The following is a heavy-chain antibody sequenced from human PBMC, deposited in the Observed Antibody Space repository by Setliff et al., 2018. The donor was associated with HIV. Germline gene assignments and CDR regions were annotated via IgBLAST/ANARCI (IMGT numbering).Heavy chain of an antibody. CDR2: INYDESSE. J-gene: IGHJ4*02. D-gene: IGHD3-10*01. V-gene: IGHV3-30*02. Sequence: GGSLRLSCAASGFTFSVHGMHWVRQAPGKGLEWVAFINYDESSEYYGDSVKGRFTISRDNSKNTLYVQMNSLRAEDTAVYYCARHDVVRGAIDNWGQGTLVTVSS. CDR3: ARHDVVRGAIDN. CDR1: GFTFSVHG.